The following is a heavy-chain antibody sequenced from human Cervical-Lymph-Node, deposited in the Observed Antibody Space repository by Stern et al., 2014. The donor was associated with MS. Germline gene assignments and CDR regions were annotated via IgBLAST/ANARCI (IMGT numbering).Heavy chain of an antibody. CDR1: GYTFTSYG. CDR3: ARDSNYDNDDYLSINWFDP. Sequence: VQLVQSGAEVKKPGASGKVSCKASGYTFTSYGITWVRQAPGQGLEWMGWISAYNGNTNFAQKLQGRVTMTTDTSTSTAYMELRSLRSADTAVYYCARDSNYDNDDYLSINWFDPWGQGTLVTVSS. CDR2: ISAYNGNT. J-gene: IGHJ5*02. D-gene: IGHD4-17*01. V-gene: IGHV1-18*01.